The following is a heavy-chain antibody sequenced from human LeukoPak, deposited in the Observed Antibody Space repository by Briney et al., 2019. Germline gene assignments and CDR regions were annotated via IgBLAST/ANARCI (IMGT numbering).Heavy chain of an antibody. CDR2: LSAYDGST. CDR1: GYTFSTYN. Sequence: GASVKVSCKASGYTFSTYNIAWVRQAPGQGLEWEGWLSAYDGSTDRARKFQGRVTITADESTSTAYMELSSLRSEDTAVYYCAREDPRRAFDIWGQGTMVTVSS. J-gene: IGHJ3*02. CDR3: AREDPRRAFDI. V-gene: IGHV1-18*01.